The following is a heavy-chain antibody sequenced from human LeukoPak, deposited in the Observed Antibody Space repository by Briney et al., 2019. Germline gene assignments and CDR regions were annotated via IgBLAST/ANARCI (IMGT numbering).Heavy chain of an antibody. Sequence: GSLRLSCAASGFTFSDCYMSWIRQAPGKGVEWFSYISSSGSTIYYADSVKGRFTISRDNAKTSLHLQMNSLRAEDTAVYYSATNLQPRIAVAGHYYYMDVWGNGTTVTVSS. CDR3: ATNLQPRIAVAGHYYYMDV. CDR1: GFTFSDCY. V-gene: IGHV3-11*01. J-gene: IGHJ6*03. CDR2: ISSSGSTI. D-gene: IGHD6-19*01.